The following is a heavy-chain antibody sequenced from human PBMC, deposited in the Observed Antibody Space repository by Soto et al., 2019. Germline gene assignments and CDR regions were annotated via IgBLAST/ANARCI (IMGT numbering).Heavy chain of an antibody. D-gene: IGHD1-7*01. V-gene: IGHV3-23*01. CDR2: ISGSGGST. J-gene: IGHJ5*02. CDR1: GFTFSSYA. Sequence: GGSLRLSCAASGFTFSSYAMSWVRQAPGKGLEWVSAISGSGGSTYYADSVKGRFTISRDNPKNTLYLQMNSLRAEDTAVYYCAKGNWNYGVGWFDPWGQGTLVTVSS. CDR3: AKGNWNYGVGWFDP.